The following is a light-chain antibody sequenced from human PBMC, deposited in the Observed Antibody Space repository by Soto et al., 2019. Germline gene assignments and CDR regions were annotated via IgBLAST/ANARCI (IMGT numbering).Light chain of an antibody. CDR2: GAS. J-gene: IGKJ2*01. Sequence: IVMTQSPATLSVSPGERATLSCRASQSVSSNLAWYQQKPGQAPRLLIYGASTRATGIPGRFSGSGSGTAFTLTISSLQSEDFAVYYCQQYNNWPPNTFGQGTKLEIK. CDR1: QSVSSN. V-gene: IGKV3-15*01. CDR3: QQYNNWPPNT.